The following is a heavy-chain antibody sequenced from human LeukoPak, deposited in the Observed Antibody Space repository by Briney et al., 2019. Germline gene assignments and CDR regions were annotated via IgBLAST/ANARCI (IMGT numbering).Heavy chain of an antibody. CDR2: INWNGGST. J-gene: IGHJ4*02. CDR3: AREHYGSGSYYSGYYFDY. D-gene: IGHD3-10*01. V-gene: IGHV3-20*04. Sequence: GGSLRLSCAASGFTFDDYGMSWVRQAPGKGLEWVSGINWNGGSTGYADSVKGRFTISRDNAKNSLYLQMNSLRDEDTALYYCAREHYGSGSYYSGYYFDYWGQGTLVTVSS. CDR1: GFTFDDYG.